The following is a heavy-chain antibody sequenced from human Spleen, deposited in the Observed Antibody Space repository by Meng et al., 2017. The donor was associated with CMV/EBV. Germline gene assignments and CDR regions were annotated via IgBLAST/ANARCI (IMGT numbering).Heavy chain of an antibody. V-gene: IGHV1-2*02. Sequence: ASVKVSCKASGYTFTGYYMHWVRRAPGQGLEWMGWINTHSGVAYSAQKCQGRVTMTRDTSISTAYMDLSRLTSDDTAVYYCARNRGTGDTWEAFDIWGQGTMVTVS. J-gene: IGHJ3*02. CDR3: ARNRGTGDTWEAFDI. CDR1: GYTFTGYY. CDR2: INTHSGVA. D-gene: IGHD2-8*02.